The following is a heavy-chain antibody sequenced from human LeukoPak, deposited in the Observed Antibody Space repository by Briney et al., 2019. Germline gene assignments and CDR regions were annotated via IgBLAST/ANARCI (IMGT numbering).Heavy chain of an antibody. D-gene: IGHD2-21*02. V-gene: IGHV3-30*04. J-gene: IGHJ5*02. CDR2: ISYDGSNK. Sequence: GGSLRLSCAASGFTFSSYAMHWVRQAPGKGLEWVAVISYDGSNKYYADSVKGRFTISRDNSKNTLYLQMNSLRAEDTAVYYCAKDGVGGDGRNWFDPWGQGTLVTVSS. CDR1: GFTFSSYA. CDR3: AKDGVGGDGRNWFDP.